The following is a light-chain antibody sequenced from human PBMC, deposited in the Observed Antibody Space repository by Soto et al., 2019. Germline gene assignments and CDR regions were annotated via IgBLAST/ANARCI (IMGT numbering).Light chain of an antibody. CDR3: QQYGSSFT. CDR1: QSVSSSY. Sequence: EIVLTQAPGTLSLSPGERATLSCRASQSVSSSYLAWYQQKPGQAPRLLIYGASSRATGIPDRFSASGSGTDFPLTISRLEPEDFAVYYCQQYGSSFTFGPGTKVDIK. CDR2: GAS. J-gene: IGKJ3*01. V-gene: IGKV3-20*01.